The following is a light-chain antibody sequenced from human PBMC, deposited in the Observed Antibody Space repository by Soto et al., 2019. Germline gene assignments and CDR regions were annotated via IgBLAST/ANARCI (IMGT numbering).Light chain of an antibody. CDR3: EQVNKCPRT. V-gene: IGKV1-9*01. Sequence: DIQLTQSPSFLSASVGDRATITCRASQDISSYLAWYHQRPGKVPRFLTHAASTLQSGSPSRFSATGSGTACTLTSSSLQPEDFAPYYYEQVNKCPRTFGKGTKVEV. CDR2: AAS. CDR1: QDISSY. J-gene: IGKJ1*01.